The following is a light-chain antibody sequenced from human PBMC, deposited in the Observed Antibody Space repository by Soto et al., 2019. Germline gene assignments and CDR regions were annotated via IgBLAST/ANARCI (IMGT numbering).Light chain of an antibody. CDR3: QQFNNYPPSLT. CDR1: QGISSA. CDR2: DAS. V-gene: IGKV1D-13*01. J-gene: IGKJ4*01. Sequence: AIQLTQSPSSLSASVGDRVTITCRASQGISSALAWYQQKPGKAPKLLIYDASSLESGVPSRFSGSGSGTDCTLTSSSLQPDNCATYAWQQFNNYPPSLTCGGGNKVEIK.